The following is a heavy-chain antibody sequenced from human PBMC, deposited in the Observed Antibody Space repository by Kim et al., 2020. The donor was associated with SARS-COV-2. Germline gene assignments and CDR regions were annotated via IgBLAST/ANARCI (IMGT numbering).Heavy chain of an antibody. CDR1: GFTFSSYA. CDR2: ISGSGGST. V-gene: IGHV3-23*01. CDR3: ANTPDIVGEKKKSRAEYFQH. J-gene: IGHJ1*01. D-gene: IGHD1-26*01. Sequence: GGSLRLSCAASGFTFSSYAMSWVRQAPGKGLEWVSAISGSGGSTYYADSVKGRFTISRDNSKNTLYLQMNSLRAEDTAVYFCANTPDIVGEKKKSRAEYFQHWGQGTLVTVSS.